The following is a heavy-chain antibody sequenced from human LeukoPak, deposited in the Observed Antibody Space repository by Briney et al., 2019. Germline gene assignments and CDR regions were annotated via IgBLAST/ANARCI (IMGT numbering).Heavy chain of an antibody. CDR1: GFTFRNYG. CDR3: ARDYGSGSYSFDQ. Sequence: GGSLRLSCAASGFTFRNYGIHWVRQAPGKGLEWVAFIQYDGNTKCYADSVKGRFTISRDNSQNTLYLQMNSLRAEDTAVYYCARDYGSGSYSFDQWGQGTLVTVSS. D-gene: IGHD3-10*01. V-gene: IGHV3-30*02. J-gene: IGHJ4*02. CDR2: IQYDGNTK.